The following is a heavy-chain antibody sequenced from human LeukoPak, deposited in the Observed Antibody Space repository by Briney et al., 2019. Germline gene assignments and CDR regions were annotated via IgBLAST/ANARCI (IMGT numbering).Heavy chain of an antibody. CDR3: ARDSDFDSSGYYPYYYYYKMDV. V-gene: IGHV3-21*01. CDR1: GFTFSSYS. D-gene: IGHD3-22*01. Sequence: GGSLRLSCAASGFTFSSYSMNWVRQAPGKGLEWVSSISSSSSYIYYADSVKGRFTISRDNAKNSLFLQMNSLRAEDTAVYYCARDSDFDSSGYYPYYYYYKMDVWGQGTTVTVSS. J-gene: IGHJ6*02. CDR2: ISSSSSYI.